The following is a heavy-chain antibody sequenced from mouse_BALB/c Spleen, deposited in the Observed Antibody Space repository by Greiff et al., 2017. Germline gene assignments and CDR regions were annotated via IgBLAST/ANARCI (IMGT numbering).Heavy chain of an antibody. CDR1: GFTFSSYG. Sequence: EVQVVESGGGLVQPGGSLKLSCAASGFTFSSYGMSWVRQTPDKRLELVATINSNGGSTYYPDSVKGRFTISRDNAKNTLYLQMSSLKSEDTAMYYCARDGDGYSFAYWGQGTLVTVSA. J-gene: IGHJ3*01. V-gene: IGHV5-6-3*01. CDR3: ARDGDGYSFAY. CDR2: INSNGGST. D-gene: IGHD2-3*01.